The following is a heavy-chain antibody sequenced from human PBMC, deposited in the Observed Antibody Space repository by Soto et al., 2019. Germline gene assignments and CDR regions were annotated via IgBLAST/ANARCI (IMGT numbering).Heavy chain of an antibody. CDR3: VRGDSWNDAAADY. V-gene: IGHV3-33*01. J-gene: IGHJ4*02. CDR1: GFMFSNHG. CDR2: IWSDGNNR. Sequence: QVQLVESGGGVVQPGRSLRLSCAASGFMFSNHGMHWVRQAPGKGLEWVAVIWSDGNNRYYADSVKGRFTITRDNSKNTVSLQMNSLRAEDTAVYYCVRGDSWNDAAADYWGQGTLGTVAS. D-gene: IGHD1-1*01.